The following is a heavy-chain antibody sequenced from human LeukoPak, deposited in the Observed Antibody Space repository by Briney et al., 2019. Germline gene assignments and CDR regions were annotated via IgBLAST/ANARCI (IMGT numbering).Heavy chain of an antibody. CDR3: ARSTGEANDY. CDR2: SIPIFGSA. CDR1: GGTFGSYA. Sequence: VASVKVSCKASGGTFGSYAISWVRQAPGQGLECMGRSIPIFGSANYAQKFQGRVTITTEESTSTAYMELSSLRSEDTAVYYCARSTGEANDYWGQGTLVNVSS. J-gene: IGHJ4*02. V-gene: IGHV1-69*05. D-gene: IGHD2-2*01.